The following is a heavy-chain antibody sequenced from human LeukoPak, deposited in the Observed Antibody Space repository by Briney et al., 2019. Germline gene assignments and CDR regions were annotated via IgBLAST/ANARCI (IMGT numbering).Heavy chain of an antibody. J-gene: IGHJ5*02. D-gene: IGHD3-3*01. Sequence: ASVKVSCKASGYTFTSYGISWVRQAPGQGLEWMGWISAYNGNTNYAQKLQGRSTITTDTSTSRDYMELRSLRSDDTAVYYWARDRGGTYYDFWSGYIRFDPWGQGTLVTVSS. V-gene: IGHV1-18*01. CDR3: ARDRGGTYYDFWSGYIRFDP. CDR1: GYTFTSYG. CDR2: ISAYNGNT.